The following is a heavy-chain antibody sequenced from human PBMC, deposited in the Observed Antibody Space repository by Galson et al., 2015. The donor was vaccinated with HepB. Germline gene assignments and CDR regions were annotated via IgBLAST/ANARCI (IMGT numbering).Heavy chain of an antibody. CDR1: GYTFTSYG. CDR3: ARKSYDYIWGSYRQYGYYFDY. V-gene: IGHV1-18*01. CDR2: ISAYNGNT. D-gene: IGHD3-16*02. Sequence: SVKVSCKASGYTFTSYGISWVRQAPGQGLEWMGWISAYNGNTNYAQKLQGRVTMTTDTSTSTAYMELRSLKSDDTAVYYCARKSYDYIWGSYRQYGYYFDYWGQGTLVTVSS. J-gene: IGHJ4*02.